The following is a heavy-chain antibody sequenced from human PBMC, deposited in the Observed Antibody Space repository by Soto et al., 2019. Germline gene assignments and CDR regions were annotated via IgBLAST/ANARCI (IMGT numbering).Heavy chain of an antibody. CDR2: ISYDGSNK. V-gene: IGHV3-30-3*01. D-gene: IGHD5-18*01. CDR1: GVTCSRYA. J-gene: IGHJ4*01. CDR3: ASLDTAMVSVFDY. Sequence: FRRLAFAVSGVTCSRYALHWVRQAPGKVLEWVAVISYDGSNKYYADSVKGRFTISRDNSKNTLYLQMNSLRDEDTAVYYCASLDTAMVSVFDYGGPGTLVPVS.